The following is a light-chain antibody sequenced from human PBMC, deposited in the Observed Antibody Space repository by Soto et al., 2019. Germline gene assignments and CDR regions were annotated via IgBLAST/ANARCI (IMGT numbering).Light chain of an antibody. V-gene: IGLV2-14*01. CDR2: EVN. CDR1: SSDIGYYDY. CDR3: SSHSSSSAYYV. Sequence: QSVLTQPASVSGSPGQSITISCTGTSSDIGYYDYVSWYQHHSGKAPKLIIYEVNNRPSGVSNRFSGSKSVNTASLTISGLQAEDEADYYCSSHSSSSAYYVFGTGPKVTV. J-gene: IGLJ1*01.